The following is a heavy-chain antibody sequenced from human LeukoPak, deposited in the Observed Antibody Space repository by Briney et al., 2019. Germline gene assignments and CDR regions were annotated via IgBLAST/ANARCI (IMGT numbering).Heavy chain of an antibody. D-gene: IGHD2-15*01. J-gene: IGHJ6*02. Sequence: ASVKVSCTASGYTFTSYGISWVRQAPGQGLEWMGWISAYNGNTNYAQKLQGRVTMTTDTSTSTAYMELRSLRSDDTAVYYCARDPPRIVVVVAATNYYGMDVWGQGTTVTVSS. CDR3: ARDPPRIVVVVAATNYYGMDV. CDR1: GYTFTSYG. V-gene: IGHV1-18*01. CDR2: ISAYNGNT.